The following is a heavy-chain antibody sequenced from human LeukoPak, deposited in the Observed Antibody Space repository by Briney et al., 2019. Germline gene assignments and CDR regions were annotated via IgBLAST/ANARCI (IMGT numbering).Heavy chain of an antibody. D-gene: IGHD3-16*02. Sequence: PSQTLSLTCTVSGGSISSGSYYWGWIRQPAGKGLEWIARIYASGSTNYNPSLKSRVTISVDTSKNQFSLKLSSVTAADTAVYYCARSDYVWGSYRWSGAFDIWGQGTMVTVSS. CDR3: ARSDYVWGSYRWSGAFDI. V-gene: IGHV4-61*02. CDR1: GGSISSGSYY. CDR2: IYASGST. J-gene: IGHJ3*02.